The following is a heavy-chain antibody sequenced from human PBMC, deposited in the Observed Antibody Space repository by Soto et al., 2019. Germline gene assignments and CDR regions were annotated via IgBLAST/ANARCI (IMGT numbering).Heavy chain of an antibody. J-gene: IGHJ4*02. CDR1: GYSFSNYW. CDR2: IYPGDSDT. Sequence: GESLKISCKGSGYSFSNYWIAWVRQMPGKGLEWMGIIYPGDSDTRYSPSFQGQVTISVDKSINTAYLQWSSLKASDTAIYYCARQLYDYLDRWGQGTQVTVSS. D-gene: IGHD3-16*01. CDR3: ARQLYDYLDR. V-gene: IGHV5-51*01.